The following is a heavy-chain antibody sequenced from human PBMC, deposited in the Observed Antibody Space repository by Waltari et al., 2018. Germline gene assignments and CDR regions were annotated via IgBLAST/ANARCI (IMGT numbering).Heavy chain of an antibody. D-gene: IGHD7-27*01. CDR2: VSYIGST. V-gene: IGHV4-59*02. CDR1: GGSVSNYY. J-gene: IGHJ4*02. Sequence: QVQLQESGPGLVEPSETLSLTCNVSGGSVSNYYWSWIRQPPGKGLEWIGYVSYIGSTTYNPSLQSRVTISIDTSEQQFSLKLTSVTPADTAMYYCARTMSTWGYGDYYFDYWGQGTLVTVSS. CDR3: ARTMSTWGYGDYYFDY.